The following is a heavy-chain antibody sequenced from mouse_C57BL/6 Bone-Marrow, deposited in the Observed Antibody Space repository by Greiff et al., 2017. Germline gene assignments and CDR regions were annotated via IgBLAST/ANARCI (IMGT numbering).Heavy chain of an antibody. V-gene: IGHV5-9*01. Sequence: EVKVEESGGGLVKPGGSLKLSCAASGFTFSSYTMSWVRQTPEKRLEWVATISGGGGNTYYPDSVKGRFTISRDNAKNTLYLQMSSLRSEDTALYYCARHEATRGFAYWGQGTLVTVSA. CDR1: GFTFSSYT. CDR3: ARHEATRGFAY. CDR2: ISGGGGNT. J-gene: IGHJ3*01.